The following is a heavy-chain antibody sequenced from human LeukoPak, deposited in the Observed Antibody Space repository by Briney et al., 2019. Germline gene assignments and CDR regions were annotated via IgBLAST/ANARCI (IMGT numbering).Heavy chain of an antibody. J-gene: IGHJ4*02. CDR1: GFTFSSYN. V-gene: IGHV3-21*01. CDR2: ISSSSSYI. CDR3: ARAKSSSSWHDY. Sequence: PGGSLRLSCAASGFTFSSYNMNWVRQAPGKGLEWVSSISSSSSYIYYADSVKGRFTISRDNAKNSLYLQMNSLRAEDTAVYYCARAKSSSSWHDYWGQGTLVTVSS. D-gene: IGHD6-13*01.